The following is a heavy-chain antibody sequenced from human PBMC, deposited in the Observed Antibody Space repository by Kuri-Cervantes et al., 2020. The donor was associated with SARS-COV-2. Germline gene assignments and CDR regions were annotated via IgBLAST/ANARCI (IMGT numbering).Heavy chain of an antibody. D-gene: IGHD5-24*01. CDR2: IYWDDDK. CDR3: ARLEDYYYGKDV. J-gene: IGHJ6*02. V-gene: IGHV2-5*05. Sequence: SGPTLVKPTQTLTLTCTFSGFSLSTNGVSVGWIRQPPGKALEWLALIYWDDDKRYGPSLTSRLTITKDTSKNQVVLTMTNMDPVDTATYYCARLEDYYYGKDVCGQGTTVTVSS. CDR1: GFSLSTNGVS.